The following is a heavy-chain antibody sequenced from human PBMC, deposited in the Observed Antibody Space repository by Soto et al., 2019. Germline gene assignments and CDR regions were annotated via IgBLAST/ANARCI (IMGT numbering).Heavy chain of an antibody. CDR2: IKSKTDGGTT. D-gene: IGHD5-18*01. J-gene: IGHJ6*02. CDR3: TTAAMVRYYYYYGMDV. Sequence: PGGSLRLSCAASGFTLSNAWMNWVRQAPGKGLEWVGRIKSKTDGGTTDYAAPVKGRFTISRDDSKNTLYLQMNSLKTEDTAVYYCTTAAMVRYYYYYGMDVWGQGTTVTVSS. CDR1: GFTLSNAW. V-gene: IGHV3-15*07.